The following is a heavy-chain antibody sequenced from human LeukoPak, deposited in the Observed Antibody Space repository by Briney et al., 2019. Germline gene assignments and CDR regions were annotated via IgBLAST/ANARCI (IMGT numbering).Heavy chain of an antibody. CDR3: ARDLILGSVVVVTAPGSDAFDI. Sequence: GASVKVSCKASGYTFTSYYMHWVRQAPGQGLEWMGIINPSGGSTSYAQKFQGRVTITADKSTSTAYMELSSLRSEDTAVYYCARDLILGSVVVVTAPGSDAFDIWGQGTMVTVSS. J-gene: IGHJ3*02. CDR2: INPSGGST. D-gene: IGHD2-21*02. CDR1: GYTFTSYY. V-gene: IGHV1-46*01.